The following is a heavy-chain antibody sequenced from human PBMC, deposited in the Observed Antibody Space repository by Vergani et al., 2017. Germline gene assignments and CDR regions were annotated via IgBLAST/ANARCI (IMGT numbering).Heavy chain of an antibody. J-gene: IGHJ6*03. CDR2: ISNDGSKK. D-gene: IGHD3-10*01. CDR3: AKAGSVTSGSLQYNFYMDV. V-gene: IGHV3-30*18. Sequence: QVQLAESGGGRVQPGRSLRLSCAASGFSFSSHAIHWVRQAPGKGLEWVAVISNDGSKKYYADSVKGRFTISRDNSKNTLDLQMNSLGTQDTAVYYCAKAGSVTSGSLQYNFYMDVWGKGTTVTVS. CDR1: GFSFSSHA.